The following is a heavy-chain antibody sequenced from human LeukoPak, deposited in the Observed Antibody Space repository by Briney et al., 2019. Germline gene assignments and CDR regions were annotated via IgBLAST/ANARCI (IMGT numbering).Heavy chain of an antibody. J-gene: IGHJ2*01. CDR2: ISGRGGFT. CDR1: GFTSSDHA. Sequence: PGGSLRLSCAASGFTSSDHAMTWVRQAPGEGLEWVSLISGRGGFTYYADSAKGRLTISRDNSKNTLHLQMNSLQAEDTAIYYCAKSSIPSGPYVLLYFDLGGRGTLVTVS. CDR3: AKSSIPSGPYVLLYFDL. D-gene: IGHD1-26*01. V-gene: IGHV3-23*01.